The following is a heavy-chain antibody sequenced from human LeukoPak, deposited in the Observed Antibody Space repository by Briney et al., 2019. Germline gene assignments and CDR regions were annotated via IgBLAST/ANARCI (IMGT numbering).Heavy chain of an antibody. Sequence: SETLSLTCTVSGGTLSSRENSWSWIRQPPGKGLEWIGYINYSETTYYNPSLRSRLTISIDTSKNQFSLKLRCVTAACTAVNYWARRVCITTSCYLFDYSGQGTLVTVSS. CDR3: ARRVCITTSCYLFDY. J-gene: IGHJ4*02. CDR1: GGTLSSRENS. D-gene: IGHD2-2*01. V-gene: IGHV4-30-4*01. CDR2: INYSETT.